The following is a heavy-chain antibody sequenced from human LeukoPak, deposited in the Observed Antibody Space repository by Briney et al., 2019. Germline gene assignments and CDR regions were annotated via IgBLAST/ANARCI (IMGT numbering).Heavy chain of an antibody. CDR3: ARRSNDFWSGLISSFDY. V-gene: IGHV4-39*01. Sequence: SETLSLTCTVSGGSISSSSYYWGWIRQPPGKGLEWIGSIYYSGSTYYNPSLKSRVTISVDTSKNQFSLKLSSVTAADTAVYYCARRSNDFWSGLISSFDYWGQGTLVTVSS. D-gene: IGHD3-3*01. J-gene: IGHJ4*02. CDR2: IYYSGST. CDR1: GGSISSSSYY.